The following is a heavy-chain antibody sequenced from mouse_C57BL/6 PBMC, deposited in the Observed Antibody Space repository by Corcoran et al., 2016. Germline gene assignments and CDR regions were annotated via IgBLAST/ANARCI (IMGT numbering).Heavy chain of an antibody. CDR3: ARGGGRGYFDV. CDR2: IYPRDGST. Sequence: QVQLQQSGPELVKPGASVKLSCKASGYTFTSYDINWVKQRPGQGLEWIGWIYPRDGSTKYNEKFKGKATLTVDTSSSTAYMQLSSLTSEDSAVYFWARGGGRGYFDVWGTGTTVTVSS. CDR1: GYTFTSYD. J-gene: IGHJ1*03. V-gene: IGHV1-85*01.